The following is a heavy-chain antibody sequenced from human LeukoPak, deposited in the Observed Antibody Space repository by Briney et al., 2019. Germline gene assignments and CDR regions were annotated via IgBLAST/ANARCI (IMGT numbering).Heavy chain of an antibody. V-gene: IGHV4-59*01. CDR2: IYYSGST. Sequence: SETLSLTCTVSGGSISSYYWSWIQQPPGKGLEWIGYIYYSGSTNYNPSLKSRVTISVDTSKNQFSLKLSSVTAADTAVYYCARAALSAAAPFDPWGQGTLVTISS. CDR3: ARAALSAAAPFDP. D-gene: IGHD6-13*01. J-gene: IGHJ5*02. CDR1: GGSISSYY.